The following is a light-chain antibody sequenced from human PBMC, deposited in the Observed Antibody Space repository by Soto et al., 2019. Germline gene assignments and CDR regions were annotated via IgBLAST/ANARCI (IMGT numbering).Light chain of an antibody. CDR1: QSISSW. CDR3: QQSYSTPPET. CDR2: AAS. J-gene: IGKJ1*01. V-gene: IGKV1-39*01. Sequence: DKQMNQSPSTLSASVGDRVTITCRASQSISSWLAWYQQKPGKAPKLLIYAASSLQSGVPSRFSGSGSGTDFTLTISSLQPEDFATYYCQQSYSTPPETFGQGTKVDIK.